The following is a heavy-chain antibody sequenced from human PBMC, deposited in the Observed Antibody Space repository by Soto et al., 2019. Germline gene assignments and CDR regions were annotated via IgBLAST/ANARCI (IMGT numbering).Heavy chain of an antibody. CDR1: VFCIISSLYL. Sequence: SETRSRTCTCSVFCIISSLYLLDLIRESPWNGLDWIANSYYIGSTDYNPSLKSRVTISVDTSKNQFCLKLTSVTAADKAVYYCARQAGGGRHHYGMDVWGQGTPVTVSS. D-gene: IGHD2-15*01. CDR2: SYYIGST. V-gene: IGHV4-39*01. CDR3: ARQAGGGRHHYGMDV. J-gene: IGHJ6*02.